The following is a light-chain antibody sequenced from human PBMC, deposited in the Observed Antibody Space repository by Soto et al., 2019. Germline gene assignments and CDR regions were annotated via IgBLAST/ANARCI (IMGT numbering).Light chain of an antibody. Sequence: DIQISQAPSTLSGSVGDRVTITCRASQTISSWLAWYQQKPGKAPKLLIYKASTLKSGVPSRFRGSGSGTEFTLALSRLQPDYFSTYYCQHYNSSSEAFGQGTKVDIK. CDR3: QHYNSSSEA. V-gene: IGKV1-5*03. J-gene: IGKJ1*01. CDR1: QTISSW. CDR2: KAS.